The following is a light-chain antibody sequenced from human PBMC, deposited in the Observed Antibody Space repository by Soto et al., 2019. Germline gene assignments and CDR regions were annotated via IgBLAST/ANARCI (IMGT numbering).Light chain of an antibody. CDR2: EVR. V-gene: IGLV2-14*01. J-gene: IGLJ2*01. Sequence: QAALTQPASVSGSPGQSITISCTGTSSDVGGYNHVSWYQQHPGKAPKLIIYEVRNRPSGVSNRLSGSKSGNTASLTISGLQADDEADYYCSSYTSSSTPVVFGGGTKLTVL. CDR1: SSDVGGYNH. CDR3: SSYTSSSTPVV.